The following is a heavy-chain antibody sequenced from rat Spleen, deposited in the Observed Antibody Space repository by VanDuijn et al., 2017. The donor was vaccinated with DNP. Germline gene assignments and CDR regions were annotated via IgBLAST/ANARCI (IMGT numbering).Heavy chain of an antibody. D-gene: IGHD1-10*01. Sequence: QVQLEESGPGLMQPSETLSLTCSVSGFSLTSNGVGWVRQPPGKGLEWIAVISSGGGTYHNSAPKSRLSISRDTSKSQVFLKMNSLQTEDTAIYFCTRGGGYYNNCLYYWGQGVMVTVSS. J-gene: IGHJ2*01. V-gene: IGHV2S8*01. CDR2: ISSGGGT. CDR1: GFSLTSNG. CDR3: TRGGGYYNNCLYY.